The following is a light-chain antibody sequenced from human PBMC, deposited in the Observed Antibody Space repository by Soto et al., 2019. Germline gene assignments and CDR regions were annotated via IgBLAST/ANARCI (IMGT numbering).Light chain of an antibody. J-gene: IGLJ2*01. Sequence: QSALTQPASVSGSPGQSITISCTGTSSDVGAYNYVSWYQQHPGKAPKLIILEVGNRPSGVSDRFSGSKSGNTASLTISGLQSEDEAGYFCAAWDDRLNGVVFGGGTKLTVL. CDR2: EVG. V-gene: IGLV2-14*01. CDR1: SSDVGAYNY. CDR3: AAWDDRLNGVV.